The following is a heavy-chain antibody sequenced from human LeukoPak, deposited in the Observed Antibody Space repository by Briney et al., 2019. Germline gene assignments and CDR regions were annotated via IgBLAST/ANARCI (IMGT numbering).Heavy chain of an antibody. D-gene: IGHD3-22*01. V-gene: IGHV3-53*01. CDR2: IYSGGST. J-gene: IGHJ4*02. Sequence: GGSLILSCAASGFTVSSNYMSWVRQAPGKGLEWDSVIYSGGSTYYADSVKGRFTISRDNSKNTLYLQMNRLSAEDTAVYYCASRVITMIVVEDYWGQGTLVTVSS. CDR1: GFTVSSNY. CDR3: ASRVITMIVVEDY.